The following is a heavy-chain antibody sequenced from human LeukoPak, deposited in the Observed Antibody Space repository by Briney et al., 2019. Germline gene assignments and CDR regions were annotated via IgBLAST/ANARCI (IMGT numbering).Heavy chain of an antibody. Sequence: SETLSLTRAVYGGSFSGYYWSWIRQPPGKGLEWIGEINHSGSTNYNPSLKSRVTISVDTSKNQFSLKLSSATAADTAVYYCARGSTIAAAGPFDYWGQGTLVTVSS. D-gene: IGHD6-13*01. CDR2: INHSGST. V-gene: IGHV4-34*01. J-gene: IGHJ4*02. CDR3: ARGSTIAAAGPFDY. CDR1: GGSFSGYY.